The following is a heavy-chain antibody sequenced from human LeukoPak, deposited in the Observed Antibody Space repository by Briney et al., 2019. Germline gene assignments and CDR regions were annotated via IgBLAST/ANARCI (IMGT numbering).Heavy chain of an antibody. J-gene: IGHJ4*02. V-gene: IGHV3-23*01. Sequence: PGGSLRLSCAASGFTFSSYAMTWVRQAPGKGLEWVSSISSSGGSTYYADSVRGRFTISRDNSKNTLYLQMNSLRAEDTAIYYCAKDFVTGGLDYWGQGTLVTVSS. D-gene: IGHD3-10*01. CDR3: AKDFVTGGLDY. CDR1: GFTFSSYA. CDR2: ISSSGGST.